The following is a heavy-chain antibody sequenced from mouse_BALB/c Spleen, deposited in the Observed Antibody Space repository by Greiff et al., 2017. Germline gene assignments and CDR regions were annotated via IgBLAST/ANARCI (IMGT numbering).Heavy chain of an antibody. V-gene: IGHV5-9-4*01. D-gene: IGHD1-1*01. Sequence: EVQRVESGGGLVKPGGSLKLSCAASGFTFSSYAMSWVRQSPEKRLEWVAEISSGGSYTYYPDTVTGRFTISRDNAKNTLYLEMSSLRSEDTAMYYCAREGYGSSPYYAMDYWGQGTSVTVSS. CDR2: ISSGGSYT. J-gene: IGHJ4*01. CDR1: GFTFSSYA. CDR3: AREGYGSSPYYAMDY.